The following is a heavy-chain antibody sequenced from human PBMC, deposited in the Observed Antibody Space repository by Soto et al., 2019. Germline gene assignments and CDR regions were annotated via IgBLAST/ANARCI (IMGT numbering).Heavy chain of an antibody. CDR3: ARDTYDTTGSPLDY. Sequence: ASVKVSCKASGYTFTSYGSSWVRQAPGQGLEWMGWISTFHGDTNYAQKFQGSVTMTTDTSTSTAYMELRSLTSDDTAIYYCARDTYDTTGSPLDYWGHGTLVNVSS. CDR2: ISTFHGDT. D-gene: IGHD3-22*01. J-gene: IGHJ4*01. CDR1: GYTFTSYG. V-gene: IGHV1-18*04.